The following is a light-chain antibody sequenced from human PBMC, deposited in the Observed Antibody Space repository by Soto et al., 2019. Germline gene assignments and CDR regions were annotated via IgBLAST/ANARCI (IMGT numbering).Light chain of an antibody. V-gene: IGLV2-14*03. CDR3: SSYSSSSTHV. CDR2: DVS. J-gene: IGLJ1*01. Sequence: SALTQPASVSGSPGQSITISCPGTSSDVGAYNFVSWYQQHPGKVPTLMIFDVSSRPSGVSDRFSGSKSGNTASLPISGLQAEDEGDYYCSSYSSSSTHVFGSGTKLTFL. CDR1: SSDVGAYNF.